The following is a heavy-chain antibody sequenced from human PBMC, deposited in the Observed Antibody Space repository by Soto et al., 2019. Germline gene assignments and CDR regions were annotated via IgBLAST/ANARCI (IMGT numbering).Heavy chain of an antibody. CDR1: GYIFTNHG. D-gene: IGHD4-17*01. V-gene: IGHV1-18*01. CDR3: ARDDYGDPFFDY. Sequence: QVQLVQSGPEVKKPGTSVKVSCKAYGYIFTNHGISWVRQAPGQGLEWMGWISANSGNRNFAQNFQGRVTMTTDTSTRTAYMERRSLTSDDTAIYYWARDDYGDPFFDYWGQGTLVTVSS. CDR2: ISANSGNR. J-gene: IGHJ4*02.